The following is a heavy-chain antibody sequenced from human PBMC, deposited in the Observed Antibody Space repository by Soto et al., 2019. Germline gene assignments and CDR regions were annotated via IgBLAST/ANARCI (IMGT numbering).Heavy chain of an antibody. V-gene: IGHV1-69*05. CDR2: IIPIFGTA. CDR1: GGTFSSYA. D-gene: IGHD3-10*01. Sequence: SVKVSCKASGGTFSSYAISWVRQAPGQGLEWMGGIIPIFGTANYAQKFQGRVTITTDESTSTAYMELSSLRSEDTAVYYCARDLSRVRGLITHAYDYWGQGTLVTVSS. J-gene: IGHJ4*02. CDR3: ARDLSRVRGLITHAYDY.